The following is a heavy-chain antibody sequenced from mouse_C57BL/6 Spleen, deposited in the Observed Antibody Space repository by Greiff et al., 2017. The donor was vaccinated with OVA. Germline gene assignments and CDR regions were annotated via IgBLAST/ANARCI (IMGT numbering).Heavy chain of an antibody. Sequence: VQLQQSGPELVKPGASVKIPCKASGYTFTDYNMDWVKQSHGKSLEWIGDINPNNGGTIYNQKFKGKATLTVDKSSSTAYMELRSLTSEDTAVYYCARDLITTVVGYAMDYWGQGTSVTVSS. J-gene: IGHJ4*01. V-gene: IGHV1-18*01. CDR1: GYTFTDYN. CDR3: ARDLITTVVGYAMDY. D-gene: IGHD1-1*01. CDR2: INPNNGGT.